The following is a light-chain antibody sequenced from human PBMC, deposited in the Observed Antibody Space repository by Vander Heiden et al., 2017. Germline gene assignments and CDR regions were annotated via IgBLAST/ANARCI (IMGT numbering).Light chain of an antibody. V-gene: IGKV4-1*01. J-gene: IGKJ4*01. CDR2: GAQ. CDR1: QSVLYSSNNKNY. CDR3: QQYYRTPLT. Sequence: LVLPHSPPPLAGALGERDTINCKSSQSVLYSSNNKNYLAWYQQKPGQPPKLLIYGAQTREPGVPDRFSGSGSGTDFTLAISSLQAEDVAVYYCQQYYRTPLTFGGGTKVAIK.